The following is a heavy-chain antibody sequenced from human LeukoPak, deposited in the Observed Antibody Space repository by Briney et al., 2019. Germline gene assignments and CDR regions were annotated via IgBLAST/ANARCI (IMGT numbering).Heavy chain of an antibody. CDR1: GYTFTSYG. CDR2: ISAYNGNT. V-gene: IGHV1-18*01. D-gene: IGHD6-19*01. J-gene: IGHJ4*02. CDR3: ARSRLGSGRYSVDY. Sequence: ASVKVSCKASGYTFTSYGISWVRRAPGQGLEWMGWISAYNGNTNYAQKLQGRVTMTTDTSTSTAYMEMRSLRSDDTAVYYCARSRLGSGRYSVDYWGQGTLVTVSS.